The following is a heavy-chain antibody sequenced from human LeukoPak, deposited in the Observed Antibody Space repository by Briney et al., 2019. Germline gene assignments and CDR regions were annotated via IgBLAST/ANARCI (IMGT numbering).Heavy chain of an antibody. CDR2: IRSKANSYAT. V-gene: IGHV3-73*01. CDR1: GFIFSGYT. D-gene: IGHD2-21*01. J-gene: IGHJ6*03. Sequence: GGSLRLSCAASGFIFSGYTMHWVRQASGKGREWVGRIRSKANSYATAYAASVKGRFTISRDDSKNTAYLQMNSLKTEDTAVYYCTRWWWDPRVGGYNYYMEVWGKGTTVTISS. CDR3: TRWWWDPRVGGYNYYMEV.